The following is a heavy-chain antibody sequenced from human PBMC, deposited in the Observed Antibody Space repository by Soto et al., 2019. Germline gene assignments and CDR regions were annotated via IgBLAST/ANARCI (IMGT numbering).Heavy chain of an antibody. Sequence: SETLSLTCTVSGGSISSHNSYWCRIRQHPGKGLEWIGCIYYSGTTYYSPSLRSRVTISVDTSKNQFSLNLNSMTGADTAVYYCAREQCYYDSSGYYPYYFDYWGQGTLVTVSS. CDR1: GGSISSHNSY. CDR2: IYYSGTT. V-gene: IGHV4-31*03. J-gene: IGHJ4*02. CDR3: AREQCYYDSSGYYPYYFDY. D-gene: IGHD3-22*01.